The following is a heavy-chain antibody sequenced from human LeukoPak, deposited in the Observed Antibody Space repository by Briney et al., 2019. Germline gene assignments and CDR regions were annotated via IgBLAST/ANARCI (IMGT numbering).Heavy chain of an antibody. D-gene: IGHD2-2*01. J-gene: IGHJ4*02. CDR1: GFTFSSYG. Sequence: PGGSLRLSCAASGFTFSSYGMHWVRQAPGKGLEWVAFIRYDGSNKYYADSVKGRFTISRDNSKNTLYLQTNSLRAEDTAVYYCAKDGVRYCSSTSCSYFDYWGQGTLVTVSS. V-gene: IGHV3-30*02. CDR2: IRYDGSNK. CDR3: AKDGVRYCSSTSCSYFDY.